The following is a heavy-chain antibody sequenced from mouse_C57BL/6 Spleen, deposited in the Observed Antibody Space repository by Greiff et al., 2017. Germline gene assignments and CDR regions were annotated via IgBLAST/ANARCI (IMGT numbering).Heavy chain of an antibody. V-gene: IGHV1-59*01. D-gene: IGHD1-1*01. J-gene: IGHJ4*01. Sequence: QVQLQQSGAELVRPGTSVKLSCKASGYTFTSYWMHWVKQRPGQGLEWIGVIDPSDSYTNYNQKFKGKATLTVDTSSSTAYMQLSSLTSEDSAVYYCAREEDYYGSGAMDYWGQGTSVTVSS. CDR2: IDPSDSYT. CDR3: AREEDYYGSGAMDY. CDR1: GYTFTSYW.